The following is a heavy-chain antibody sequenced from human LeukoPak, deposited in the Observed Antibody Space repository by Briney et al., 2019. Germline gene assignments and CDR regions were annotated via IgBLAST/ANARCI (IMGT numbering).Heavy chain of an antibody. J-gene: IGHJ4*02. CDR2: IKEDGSEK. D-gene: IGHD6-19*01. V-gene: IGHV3-7*01. CDR3: ARDSGRFRLDY. CDR1: GFTFSSYS. Sequence: GGSLRLSCAASGFTFSSYSMNWVRQAPGKGLEWVASIKEDGSEKYYVDSVKGRFTVSRDNARSSLYLQMNSLRVEDTAVYYCARDSGRFRLDYWGQGTLVTVSS.